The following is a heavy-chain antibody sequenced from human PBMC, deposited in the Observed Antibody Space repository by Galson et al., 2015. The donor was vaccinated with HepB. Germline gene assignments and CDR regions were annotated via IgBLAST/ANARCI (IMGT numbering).Heavy chain of an antibody. J-gene: IGHJ4*02. CDR1: GYTFTSYY. CDR3: AIRRLLWFGELSGGWGPVDY. Sequence: SVKVSCKASGYTFTSYYMHWVRQAPGQGLEWMGIINPSGGSTSYAQKFQGRVTMTRDTSTSTVYMELSSLRSEDTAVYYCAIRRLLWFGELSGGWGPVDYWGQGTLVTVSS. D-gene: IGHD3-10*01. CDR2: INPSGGST. V-gene: IGHV1-46*03.